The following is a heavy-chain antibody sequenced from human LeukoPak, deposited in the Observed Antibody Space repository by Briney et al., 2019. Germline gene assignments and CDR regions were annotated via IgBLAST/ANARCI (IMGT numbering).Heavy chain of an antibody. CDR3: ARDLGRDRYFDS. CDR1: GFTFSTYG. Sequence: PGGSLRLSCAASGFTFSTYGMNWVRQAPGKGLDWVAVISYDGSNEFYADSVKGRFTISRDNSKNTLYLQMNSLRAEDTAVYYCARDLGRDRYFDSWGQGTLVTVSS. V-gene: IGHV3-30*03. J-gene: IGHJ4*02. CDR2: ISYDGSNE. D-gene: IGHD5-24*01.